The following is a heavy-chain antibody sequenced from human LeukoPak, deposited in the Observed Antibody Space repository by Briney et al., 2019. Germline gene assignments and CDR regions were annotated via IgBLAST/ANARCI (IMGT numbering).Heavy chain of an antibody. D-gene: IGHD3-3*01. CDR1: GGSFSSGGYY. Sequence: SETLSLTCTVSGGSFSSGGYYWSWIRQHPGKGLEWIGYIYYSGSTYYNPSLKSRVTISVDTSKNQFSLKLSSVTAADTAVYYCARDRQSGRKAYYYYGMDVWGQGATVTVSS. CDR3: ARDRQSGRKAYYYYGMDV. J-gene: IGHJ6*02. V-gene: IGHV4-31*03. CDR2: IYYSGST.